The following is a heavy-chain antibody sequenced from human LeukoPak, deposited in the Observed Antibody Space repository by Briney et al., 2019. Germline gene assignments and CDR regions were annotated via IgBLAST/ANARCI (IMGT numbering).Heavy chain of an antibody. Sequence: SETLSLTCIVSGGSYSNYHWSWLREPPGKGVVWLGHVSYAGSTYYNPTLKSRVTISVDTSKNQFSRKLSSVTAAATAVYYCARDRATYYYGTDVWGQGTTVT. CDR3: ARDRATYYYGTDV. CDR1: GGSYSNYH. V-gene: IGHV4-59*12. CDR2: VSYAGST. J-gene: IGHJ6*02. D-gene: IGHD2-15*01.